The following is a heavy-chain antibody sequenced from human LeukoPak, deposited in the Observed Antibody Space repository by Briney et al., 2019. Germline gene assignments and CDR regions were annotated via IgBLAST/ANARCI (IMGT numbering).Heavy chain of an antibody. CDR2: FSGSGGST. V-gene: IGHV3-23*01. J-gene: IGHJ6*04. CDR3: ANGGPGLLWFGEPGNYYGMDV. CDR1: VFTFSSYA. Sequence: PGGSLRLFCAASVFTFSSYAMSWVRQARGKGVEGVSAFSGSGGSTYYADSVKGRFTISRDNSKNTLYLQMNSLRAEDTAVYYCANGGPGLLWFGEPGNYYGMDVWGKGTTVTVSS. D-gene: IGHD3-10*01.